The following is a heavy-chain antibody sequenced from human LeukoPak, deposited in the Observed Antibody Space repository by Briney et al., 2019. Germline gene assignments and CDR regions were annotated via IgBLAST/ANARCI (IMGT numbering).Heavy chain of an antibody. Sequence: GGSLRLSRAASGFTFSSYSMNWVRQAPGKGLEWVSSISSSSSYIYYADSVKGRFTISRDNAKNSLYLQMNSLRAEDTAVYYCARYTNSGRDDPWGQGTLVTVSS. CDR2: ISSSSSYI. CDR1: GFTFSSYS. D-gene: IGHD1-26*01. J-gene: IGHJ5*02. CDR3: ARYTNSGRDDP. V-gene: IGHV3-21*01.